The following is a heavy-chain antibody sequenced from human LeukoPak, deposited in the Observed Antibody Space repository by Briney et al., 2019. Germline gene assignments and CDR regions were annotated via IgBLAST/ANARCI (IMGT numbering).Heavy chain of an antibody. CDR3: AKDLSSVFDALNI. D-gene: IGHD3-10*01. Sequence: PGGSLRLSCAASGFTFDDYAMHCVRQAPGKGLEWVSLISGDGATTYYAASVKGRFTISRDNKKNVLYLQMNNLGTEDTALFYCAKDLSSVFDALNIWGQGTLVTVSS. V-gene: IGHV3-43*02. CDR1: GFTFDDYA. CDR2: ISGDGATT. J-gene: IGHJ3*02.